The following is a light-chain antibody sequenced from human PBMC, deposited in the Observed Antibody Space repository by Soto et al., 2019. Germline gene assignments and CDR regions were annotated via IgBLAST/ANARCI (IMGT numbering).Light chain of an antibody. V-gene: IGKV1-5*01. Sequence: DLDLTQSLPTVSGCVGEKVTITSVSSQTISSWLAWYQQKPGKAPKLLIYAASSLQSGVPSRFSGSGSGTDFTLTISRLEPEDFAFYYCQQYDDWPWTFGQGTKVDIK. CDR1: QTISSW. CDR3: QQYDDWPWT. J-gene: IGKJ1*01. CDR2: AAS.